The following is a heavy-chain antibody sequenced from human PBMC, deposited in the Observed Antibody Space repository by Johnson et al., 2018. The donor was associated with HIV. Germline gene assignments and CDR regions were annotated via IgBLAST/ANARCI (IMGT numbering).Heavy chain of an antibody. V-gene: IGHV3-23*04. J-gene: IGHJ3*02. CDR3: AKDSYSDSQFLDAFDI. CDR2: ISGSGGST. Sequence: VQLVESGGGLVQPGGSLRLSCAASGFTFSSYAMSWVRQAPGKGLEWVSAISGSGGSTYYADSVKGRFTISRDNSKNTLHLQMGSLRTEDMAVYCAKDSYSDSQFLDAFDIWGQGTMVTVSS. CDR1: GFTFSSYA. D-gene: IGHD1-26*01.